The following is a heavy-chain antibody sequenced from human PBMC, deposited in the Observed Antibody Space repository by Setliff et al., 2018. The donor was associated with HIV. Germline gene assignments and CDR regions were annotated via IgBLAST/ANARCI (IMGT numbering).Heavy chain of an antibody. CDR2: ISGNGSHR. D-gene: IGHD3-16*01. Sequence: GGSLRLSCSASGFSFTIYAMNWVRQAPGKGLEWVSMISGNGSHRDYVDSVKGRFTISRDNAKNSLYLQMNSLRAEDTAVYYCARDRAYASFDYWGQGALVTVPQ. CDR3: ARDRAYASFDY. CDR1: GFSFTIYA. V-gene: IGHV3-21*04. J-gene: IGHJ4*02.